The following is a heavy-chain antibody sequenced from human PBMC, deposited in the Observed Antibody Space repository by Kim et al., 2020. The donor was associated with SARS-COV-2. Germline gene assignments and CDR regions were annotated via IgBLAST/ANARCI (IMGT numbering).Heavy chain of an antibody. Sequence: SETLSLTCTASGGSISSYYWSWIRQPPGKGLEWIGYIYYSGSTNYNPSLKSRVTISVDTSKNQFSQMLSSVTAADTAAYYCERQNVRLYYYDSSGYPNWFDPWGQGALVTVSS. CDR1: GGSISSYY. CDR3: ERQNVRLYYYDSSGYPNWFDP. D-gene: IGHD3-22*01. V-gene: IGHV4-59*08. CDR2: IYYSGST. J-gene: IGHJ5*02.